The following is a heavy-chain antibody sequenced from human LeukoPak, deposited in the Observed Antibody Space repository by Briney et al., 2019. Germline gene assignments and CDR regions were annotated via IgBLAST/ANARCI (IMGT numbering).Heavy chain of an antibody. CDR1: GYTFTSYA. V-gene: IGHV1-3*01. D-gene: IGHD6-19*01. CDR3: ARVGDSSGTLDY. CDR2: INACNGNT. Sequence: ASVKVSCKASGYTFTSYAMHWVRQAPGQRLEWMGWINACNGNTKYSQKFQGRVTITRYTSASTAYRELSSLRSEDTAVYYCARVGDSSGTLDYWGQGTLVTVSS. J-gene: IGHJ4*02.